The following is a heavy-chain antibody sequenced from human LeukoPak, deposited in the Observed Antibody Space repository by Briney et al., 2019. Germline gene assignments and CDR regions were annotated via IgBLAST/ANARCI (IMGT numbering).Heavy chain of an antibody. CDR2: IYYSGST. V-gene: IGHV4-31*03. D-gene: IGHD1-26*01. CDR1: GGSISSGGYY. Sequence: PSETLSLTCTVSGGSISSGGYYWSWIRQHPGKGLEWIGYIYYSGSTYYNPSLKSRVTMSVDTSKNQFSLKLSSVTAADTAVYYCAREWDFWFTADEPVQWERHFDYWGQGTLVTVSS. CDR3: AREWDFWFTADEPVQWERHFDY. J-gene: IGHJ4*02.